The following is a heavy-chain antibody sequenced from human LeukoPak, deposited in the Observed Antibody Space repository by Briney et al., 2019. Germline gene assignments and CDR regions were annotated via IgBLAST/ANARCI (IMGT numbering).Heavy chain of an antibody. J-gene: IGHJ4*02. Sequence: SETLSLTCAVSGYSISSGYYWGWIRQPPGKGLEWIGSIYHSGSTYYNPSLKGRVTISVDTSKNQFSLKLSSVTAADTAVYYCARGGYSSGWCDLGPYFDYWGQGTLVTVSS. CDR2: IYHSGST. V-gene: IGHV4-38-2*01. CDR3: ARGGYSSGWCDLGPYFDY. CDR1: GYSISSGYY. D-gene: IGHD6-19*01.